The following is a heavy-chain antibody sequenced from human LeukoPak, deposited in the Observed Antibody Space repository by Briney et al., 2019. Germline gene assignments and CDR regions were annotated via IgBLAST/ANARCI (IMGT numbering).Heavy chain of an antibody. D-gene: IGHD2-15*01. Sequence: PVASVKVSCKISGHTLRDLAIYWVRQAPGKGLEWMGGFDPAGGGKIYAQTFQGRLNMTEDISSQTAYMELTSLGPEDTALYFCATSGICSSRGCYSIWYFHVWGRGTLVAVSS. V-gene: IGHV1-24*01. CDR3: ATSGICSSRGCYSIWYFHV. CDR1: GHTLRDLA. CDR2: FDPAGGGK. J-gene: IGHJ2*01.